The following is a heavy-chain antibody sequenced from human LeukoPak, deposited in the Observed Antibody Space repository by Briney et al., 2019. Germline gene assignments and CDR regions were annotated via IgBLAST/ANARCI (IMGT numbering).Heavy chain of an antibody. CDR3: ARVRGGYYFDY. CDR1: GFTFSSYW. J-gene: IGHJ4*02. D-gene: IGHD3-10*01. CDR2: IQQDGSDK. Sequence: GGSLRLSCAASGFTFSSYWTNWVRQTPGKGLEWVANIQQDGSDKNYVDSVRGRFTISRDNAKNSLYLQMNSLRAEDTAVYFCARVRGGYYFDYWGQGTLVTVSS. V-gene: IGHV3-7*03.